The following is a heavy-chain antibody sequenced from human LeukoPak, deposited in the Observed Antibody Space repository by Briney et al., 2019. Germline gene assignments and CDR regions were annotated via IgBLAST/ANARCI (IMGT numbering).Heavy chain of an antibody. J-gene: IGHJ4*02. V-gene: IGHV3-53*01. D-gene: IGHD3-22*01. CDR2: IYIDGDT. CDR3: ARSSSAYYYEFDY. CDR1: GFSVNSNY. Sequence: RGSLRLSCAASGFSVNSNYMNWVRQAPGKGLEWVSVIYIDGDTSYADSVKGRFTISRDNSKNTLYLQMNSLRAEDTAVYYCARSSSAYYYEFDYWGQGTLVTVSS.